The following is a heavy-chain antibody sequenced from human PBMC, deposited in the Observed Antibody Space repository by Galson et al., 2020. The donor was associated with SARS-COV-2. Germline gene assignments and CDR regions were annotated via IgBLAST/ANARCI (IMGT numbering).Heavy chain of an antibody. D-gene: IGHD3-9*01. V-gene: IGHV3-30*04. Sequence: GESLKISCAASGFTFSSYAMHWVRQAPGKGLEWVAVISYDGSNKYYADSVKGRFTISRDNSKNTLYLQMNSLRAEDTAVDYCARGGFTIFPPGADYWGQGTLVTVSS. CDR2: ISYDGSNK. J-gene: IGHJ4*02. CDR1: GFTFSSYA. CDR3: ARGGFTIFPPGADY.